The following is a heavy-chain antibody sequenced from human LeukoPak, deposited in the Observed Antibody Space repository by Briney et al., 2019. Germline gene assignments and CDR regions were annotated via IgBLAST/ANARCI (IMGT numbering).Heavy chain of an antibody. Sequence: SETLSLTCTVSGGSISSYYWSWIRQPPGKGLEWIGYIYYSGSTNYNLSLKSRVTISVDTSKNQFSLKLSSVTAADTAVYYCARGYCSGGSCPKGFDPWGQGTLVTVSS. CDR2: IYYSGST. D-gene: IGHD2-15*01. CDR1: GGSISSYY. J-gene: IGHJ5*02. V-gene: IGHV4-59*01. CDR3: ARGYCSGGSCPKGFDP.